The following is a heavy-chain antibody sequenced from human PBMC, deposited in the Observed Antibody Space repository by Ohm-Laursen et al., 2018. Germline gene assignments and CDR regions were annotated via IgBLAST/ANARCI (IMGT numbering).Heavy chain of an antibody. Sequence: SVKVSCKASGYSFTDYYMHWVRQAPGQGLDWMGGIIPIFGTANYAQNFQGRVTITADESTSTAYMELSSLRSEDTAMYYCASRIATAGDYYYGLDVWGQGTTVTVSS. CDR3: ASRIATAGDYYYGLDV. J-gene: IGHJ6*02. CDR2: IIPIFGTA. D-gene: IGHD6-13*01. CDR1: GYSFTDYY. V-gene: IGHV1-69*13.